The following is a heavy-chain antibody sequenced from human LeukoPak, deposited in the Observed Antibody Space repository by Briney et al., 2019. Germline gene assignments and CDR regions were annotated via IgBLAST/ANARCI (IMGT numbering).Heavy chain of an antibody. J-gene: IGHJ4*02. V-gene: IGHV4-34*01. CDR3: ARVGWIGNDY. Sequence: SETLSLTCAVYGGSFSGYYWSWIRQPPGKGLEWIGEINHSGSTNYNPSLKCRVTISVDTSKNQFSLKLSSVTAADTAVYYCARVGWIGNDYWGQGTRVTVSS. CDR2: INHSGST. CDR1: GGSFSGYY. D-gene: IGHD5-12*01.